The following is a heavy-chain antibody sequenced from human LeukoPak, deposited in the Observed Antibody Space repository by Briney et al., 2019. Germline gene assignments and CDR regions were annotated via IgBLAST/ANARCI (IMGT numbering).Heavy chain of an antibody. CDR3: AKDHYYDSSGYYYYYYMDV. CDR2: IRYDGSNK. J-gene: IGHJ6*03. V-gene: IGHV3-30*02. Sequence: GRSLRLSCAASGFTFSSYGMHWVRQAPGKGLEWVAFIRYDGSNKYYADSVKGRFTISRDNSRNTLYLQMNSLRAEDTAVYYCAKDHYYDSSGYYYYYYMDVWGKGTTVTISS. CDR1: GFTFSSYG. D-gene: IGHD3-22*01.